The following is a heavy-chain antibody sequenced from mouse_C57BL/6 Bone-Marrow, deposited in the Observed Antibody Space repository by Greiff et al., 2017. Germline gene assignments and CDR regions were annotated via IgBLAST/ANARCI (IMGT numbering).Heavy chain of an antibody. CDR1: GFNIKNTY. V-gene: IGHV14-3*01. Sequence: EVQLQQSVAELVRPGASVKLSCTASGFNIKNTYMHWVKQRPEQGLEWIGRIYPAIGNTKYAPKFQGKATITADTSSNTAYLQLSSLTSEDTAIYYCASYYYGSSYGYFDVWGTGTTVTVSS. CDR2: IYPAIGNT. J-gene: IGHJ1*03. CDR3: ASYYYGSSYGYFDV. D-gene: IGHD1-1*01.